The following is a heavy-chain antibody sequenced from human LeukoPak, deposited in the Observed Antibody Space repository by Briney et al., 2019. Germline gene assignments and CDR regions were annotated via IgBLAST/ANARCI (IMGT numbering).Heavy chain of an antibody. V-gene: IGHV4-59*01. D-gene: IGHD1-7*01. CDR1: GGSISSYY. CDR2: IYYSGST. J-gene: IGHJ4*02. Sequence: SETLSLTCTVSGGSISSYYWSWIRQPPGKGLEWIGYIYYSGSTNYNPSLKSRVTISVDTSKNQFSLKLSSVTAADTAVYYCARGIEGGTTPFDYWGQGTLVTVSS. CDR3: ARGIEGGTTPFDY.